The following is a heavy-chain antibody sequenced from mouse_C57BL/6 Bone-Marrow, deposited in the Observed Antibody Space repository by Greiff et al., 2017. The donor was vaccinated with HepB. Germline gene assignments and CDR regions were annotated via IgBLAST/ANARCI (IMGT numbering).Heavy chain of an antibody. J-gene: IGHJ2*01. D-gene: IGHD1-1*01. CDR2: ISPRSGNT. V-gene: IGHV1-81*01. Sequence: VQLQQSGAELARPGASVKLSCKASGYTFTRYGLSWVKQRTGQGLEWIGEISPRSGNTYYNEKFKGQATLTADKSSSTAYMELRSLTSEDSAVYFWARSAYYYGSSLDYWGQGTTLTVSA. CDR3: ARSAYYYGSSLDY. CDR1: GYTFTRYG.